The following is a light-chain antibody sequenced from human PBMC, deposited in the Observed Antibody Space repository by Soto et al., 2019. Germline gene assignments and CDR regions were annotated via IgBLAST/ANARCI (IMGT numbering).Light chain of an antibody. CDR3: QQLRT. Sequence: EIVLTQSPDTLSLSPGERATLSCRASQRVSSSYVAWYQQKPGQAPRLLIYGASSRASGIPVRFRGSGSGTDFTLTISRLEPEDFAVYHCQQLRTFGGGTKVEIK. CDR1: QRVSSSY. J-gene: IGKJ4*01. V-gene: IGKV3-20*01. CDR2: GAS.